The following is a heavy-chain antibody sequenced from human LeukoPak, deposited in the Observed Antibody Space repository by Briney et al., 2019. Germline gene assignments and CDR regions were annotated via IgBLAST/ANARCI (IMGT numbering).Heavy chain of an antibody. CDR2: INHSGST. CDR1: GGSSSSYY. D-gene: IGHD5-12*01. J-gene: IGHJ4*02. Sequence: SSETLSLTCAVYGGSSSSYYWSWIRQPPGKGLEWIGEINHSGSTSYKPSLKSRVTISVDTSKNQFSLKLSSVTAADTAVYYCRVATPRGDSHFDYWGQGTLVTVSS. CDR3: RVATPRGDSHFDY. V-gene: IGHV4-34*03.